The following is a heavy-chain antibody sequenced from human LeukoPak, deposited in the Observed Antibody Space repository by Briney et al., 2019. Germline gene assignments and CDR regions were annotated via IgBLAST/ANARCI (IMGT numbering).Heavy chain of an antibody. J-gene: IGHJ4*02. CDR3: SRTTGDSAIIAAY. CDR1: GGSISGSCCY. CDR2: TSYSGST. D-gene: IGHD3-16*01. Sequence: PSETLSLTCTVSGGSISGSCCYWGWIRQTPGKDLEWIGSTSYSGSTHYNPSFKSRVTVSVDTSKNQFFSNLSSVTAADTAVYYCSRTTGDSAIIAAYWGQGTLVTVSS. V-gene: IGHV4-39*01.